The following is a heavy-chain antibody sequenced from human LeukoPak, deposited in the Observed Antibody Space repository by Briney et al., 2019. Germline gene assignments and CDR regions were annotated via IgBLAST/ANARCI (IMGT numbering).Heavy chain of an antibody. CDR1: GGSISSSNW. Sequence: PSETLSLTCAVSGGSISSSNWWSWVRQPPGKGLEWIGQIYHSGSTNYNPSLKSRVTMSVDKSKNQFSLRLSSVTAADTAIYYCARAPITMVRTPECMDVWGQGTTVTVSS. CDR3: ARAPITMVRTPECMDV. J-gene: IGHJ6*02. V-gene: IGHV4-4*02. D-gene: IGHD3-10*01. CDR2: IYHSGST.